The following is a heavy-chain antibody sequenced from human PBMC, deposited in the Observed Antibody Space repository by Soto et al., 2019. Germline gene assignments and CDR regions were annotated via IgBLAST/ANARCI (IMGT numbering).Heavy chain of an antibody. V-gene: IGHV1-8*01. CDR2: MNPNSGNT. Sequence: ASVKVSRKALGYTLTSYSINRVRQATGQGLEWMGWMNPNSGNTGYAQKFQGRVTMTRNTSISTAYMALSSLRSEDTAVYYCARGAHAFDIWGQATMVTVS. CDR1: GYTLTSYS. CDR3: ARGAHAFDI. J-gene: IGHJ3*02.